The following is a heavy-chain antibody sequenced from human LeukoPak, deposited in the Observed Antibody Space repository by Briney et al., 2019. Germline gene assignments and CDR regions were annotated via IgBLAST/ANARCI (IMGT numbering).Heavy chain of an antibody. V-gene: IGHV3-48*04. CDR3: ARDRRGDTIFGVAKGYFYYGMDV. D-gene: IGHD3-3*01. CDR2: ISSSGSTI. CDR1: GFTFSSYT. J-gene: IGHJ6*02. Sequence: PGGSLRLSCAASGFTFSSYTMNWVRQAPGKGLEGVSYISSSGSTIYYADSVKCRFTISRDNAKNSLYLQMNSLRAEDTAVYYCARDRRGDTIFGVAKGYFYYGMDVWGQGTTVTVSS.